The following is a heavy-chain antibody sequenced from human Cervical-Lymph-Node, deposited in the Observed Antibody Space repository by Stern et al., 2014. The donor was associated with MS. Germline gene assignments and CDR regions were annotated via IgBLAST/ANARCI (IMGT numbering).Heavy chain of an antibody. D-gene: IGHD6-6*01. CDR3: ARDSIAARHFDY. CDR1: GGTFSSYA. J-gene: IGHJ4*02. Sequence: QMQLVQSGAEVKKPGSSVRVSCKASGGTFSSYAISWVRQAPGQGLEWMGGIVPIFGSANYAQKFQGRVTITADESTSTAYMELSSLRSEDTAVYYCARDSIAARHFDYWGQGALVTVSS. V-gene: IGHV1-69*01. CDR2: IVPIFGSA.